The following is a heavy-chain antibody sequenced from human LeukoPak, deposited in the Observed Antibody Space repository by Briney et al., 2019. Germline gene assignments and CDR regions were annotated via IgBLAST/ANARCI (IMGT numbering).Heavy chain of an antibody. CDR2: VNHSGST. CDR3: ARYCSSTSCYGDGFDY. J-gene: IGHJ4*02. D-gene: IGHD2-2*01. Sequence: SETLSLTCAVYGGSFSGYYWSWIRQPPGKGLEWIGEVNHSGSTNYNPSLKSRVTISVDTSKNQFSLKLSSVTAADTAVYYCARYCSSTSCYGDGFDYWGQGTLVTVSS. V-gene: IGHV4-34*01. CDR1: GGSFSGYY.